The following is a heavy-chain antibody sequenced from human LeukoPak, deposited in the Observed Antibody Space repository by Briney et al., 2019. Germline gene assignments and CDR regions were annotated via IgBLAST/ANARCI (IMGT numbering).Heavy chain of an antibody. D-gene: IGHD2-21*02. CDR1: GGSISGYY. Sequence: SETLSLTCTVSGGSISGYYWNWIRQPPGEGLEWIGYIYYTGSCNYNPSLKSRVSISLDTSKNQFSLKLSSVTAADTAVYYCARRVVVVTANDKSDAFDVWGQGTVVTVSS. CDR3: ARRVVVVTANDKSDAFDV. J-gene: IGHJ3*01. CDR2: IYYTGSC. V-gene: IGHV4-59*01.